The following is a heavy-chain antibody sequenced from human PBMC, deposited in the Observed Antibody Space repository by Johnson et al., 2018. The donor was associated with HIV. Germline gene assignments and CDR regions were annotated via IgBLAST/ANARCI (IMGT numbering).Heavy chain of an antibody. CDR3: TTYPKYYDNAFDI. J-gene: IGHJ3*02. D-gene: IGHD3-22*01. V-gene: IGHV3-15*01. CDR1: GFTFNNAW. Sequence: VQLVESGGGLVKPGGSLRLSCAASGFTFNNAWMNWVRQAPGKGLEWVGRIKSRTDGGTTDYAAPVKGRFTISRDDSKNTLYLQMNSLKTEDTAVYYCTTYPKYYDNAFDIRGQGTMVTVSS. CDR2: IKSRTDGGTT.